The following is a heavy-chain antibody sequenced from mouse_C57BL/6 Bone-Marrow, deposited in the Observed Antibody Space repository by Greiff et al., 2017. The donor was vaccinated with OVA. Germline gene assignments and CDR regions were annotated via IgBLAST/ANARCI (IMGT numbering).Heavy chain of an antibody. V-gene: IGHV10-3*01. CDR2: IRSKSSNYAT. CDR1: GFTFNTYA. CDR3: VRGITTAYYYAMDY. J-gene: IGHJ4*01. D-gene: IGHD1-2*01. Sequence: EVMLVESGGGLVQPKGSLKLSCAASGFTFNTYAMHWVRQAPGKGLEWVARIRSKSSNYATSYADSVKDRFTISRDDSQSMLYLQMNNLKTEDTAMYYCVRGITTAYYYAMDYWGQGTSVTVSS.